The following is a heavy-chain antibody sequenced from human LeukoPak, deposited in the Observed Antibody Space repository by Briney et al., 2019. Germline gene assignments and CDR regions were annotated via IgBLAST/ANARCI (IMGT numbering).Heavy chain of an antibody. CDR2: ISSSSSYI. J-gene: IGHJ4*02. CDR1: GSTFSSYS. CDR3: ARDHGASYYDFWSGYYNYFDY. D-gene: IGHD3-3*01. V-gene: IGHV3-21*01. Sequence: GGSLRLSCAASGSTFSSYSMNWVRQAPGKGLEWVSSISSSSSYIYYADSVKGRFTISRDNAKNSLYLQMNSLRAEDTAVYYCARDHGASYYDFWSGYYNYFDYWGQGTLVTVSS.